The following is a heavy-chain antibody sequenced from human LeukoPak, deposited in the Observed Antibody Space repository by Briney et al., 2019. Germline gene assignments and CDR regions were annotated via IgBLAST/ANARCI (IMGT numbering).Heavy chain of an antibody. J-gene: IGHJ6*03. CDR1: GYTFSSNG. D-gene: IGHD3-10*01. CDR2: ISAYNGNT. V-gene: IGHV1-18*01. CDR3: AREGRYYYYYMDV. Sequence: PLASVKVSCKASGYTFSSNGISWVRQAPGQGLEWMGWISAYNGNTYYAQKFQGRVTMTTDTSTNTAYMELRSLRSDDTAVYYCAREGRYYYYYMDVWGKGTTVTVSS.